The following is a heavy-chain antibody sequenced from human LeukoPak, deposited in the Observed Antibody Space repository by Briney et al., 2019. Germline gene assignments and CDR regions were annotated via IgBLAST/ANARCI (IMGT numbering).Heavy chain of an antibody. J-gene: IGHJ4*02. Sequence: PGRSLRLSCAASGFTFSSYGMHWVRQAPGKGLEWVAVISYGGSNKYYADSVKGRFTISRDNSKNTLYLQMNSLRAEDTAVYYCAKLLGYSGYDILDYWGQGTLVTVSS. V-gene: IGHV3-30*18. D-gene: IGHD5-12*01. CDR3: AKLLGYSGYDILDY. CDR2: ISYGGSNK. CDR1: GFTFSSYG.